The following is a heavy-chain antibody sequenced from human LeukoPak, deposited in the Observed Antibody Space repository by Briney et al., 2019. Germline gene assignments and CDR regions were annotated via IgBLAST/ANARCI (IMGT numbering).Heavy chain of an antibody. Sequence: ASVKVSCKASGYTFTSYGISWVRQAPGQGLEWMGWISAYNGNTNYAQKLQGRVTMTRDTSISTAYMELSRLRSDDTAVYYCARVSSLIVVVTPYYFDYWGQGTLVTVSS. CDR3: ARVSSLIVVVTPYYFDY. V-gene: IGHV1-18*01. CDR2: ISAYNGNT. CDR1: GYTFTSYG. J-gene: IGHJ4*02. D-gene: IGHD3-22*01.